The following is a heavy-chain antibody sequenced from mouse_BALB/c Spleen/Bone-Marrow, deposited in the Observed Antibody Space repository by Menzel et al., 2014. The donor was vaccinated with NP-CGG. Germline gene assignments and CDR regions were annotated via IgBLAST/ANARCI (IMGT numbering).Heavy chain of an antibody. CDR3: ATLTGTFDY. V-gene: IGHV14-3*02. CDR1: GFNIKDTY. D-gene: IGHD4-1*01. J-gene: IGHJ2*01. CDR2: IDPANDYT. Sequence: VQLKQSGAGLVRPGASVKLSCTASGFNIKDTYMHWVKQGPEQGLEWIGRIDPANDYTKYDPKFQGTATITADTSSNTAYLQLSSLTSEDTAVYYCATLTGTFDYWGQGTTLAVSS.